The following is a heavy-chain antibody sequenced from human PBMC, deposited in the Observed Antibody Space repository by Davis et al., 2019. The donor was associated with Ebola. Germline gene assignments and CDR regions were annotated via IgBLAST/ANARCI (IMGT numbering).Heavy chain of an antibody. CDR3: VRTQHHFWSGPATWFDP. D-gene: IGHD3-3*02. Sequence: PGGSLRLSCKGSDDSFTSNYIDWVRQMPGKGLEWMGIIYPGDSDTRYSQSFKGQVTISADESISTAYLQFHSLKSSDTAIYYCVRTQHHFWSGPATWFDPWGQGTLVTVSS. V-gene: IGHV5-51*01. J-gene: IGHJ5*02. CDR1: DDSFTSNY. CDR2: IYPGDSDT.